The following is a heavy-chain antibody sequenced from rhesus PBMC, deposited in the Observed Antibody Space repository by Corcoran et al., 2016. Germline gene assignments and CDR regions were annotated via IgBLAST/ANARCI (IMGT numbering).Heavy chain of an antibody. Sequence: QLQLQESGPGLVKPSETLSLTCAVSGGSISGYYWSWICQPPGKGLEWIGNIDGNIAGTNYNPSLTSLFTIFKDTSKNQFSLKLSSVTAADTAVYYCARQGYWGDYSGYWGQGVLVTVSS. D-gene: IGHD3-34*01. CDR1: GGSISGYY. V-gene: IGHV4-81*01. CDR2: IDGNIAGT. J-gene: IGHJ4*01. CDR3: ARQGYWGDYSGY.